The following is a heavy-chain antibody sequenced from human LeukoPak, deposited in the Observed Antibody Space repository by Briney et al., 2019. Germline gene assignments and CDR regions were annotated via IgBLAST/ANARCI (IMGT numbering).Heavy chain of an antibody. CDR2: ISSSGNTI. CDR3: ARRRTIFGVAASYYMDV. D-gene: IGHD3-3*01. J-gene: IGHJ6*03. CDR1: GFTFSSYN. V-gene: IGHV3-48*01. Sequence: PGGSLRLSCTATGFTFSSYNMNWVRQAPWKGLEWISHISSSGNTIHYGDSVKGRFTISRDYAKTSLFLQMNSLRAEDTAVYYCARRRTIFGVAASYYMDVWGKGTTVIVSS.